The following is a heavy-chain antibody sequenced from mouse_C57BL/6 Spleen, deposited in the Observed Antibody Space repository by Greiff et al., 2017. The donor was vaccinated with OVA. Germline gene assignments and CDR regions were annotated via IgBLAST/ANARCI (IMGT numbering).Heavy chain of an antibody. V-gene: IGHV1-80*01. CDR1: GYAFSSYW. Sequence: QVQLQHSGAELVKPGASVKISCKASGYAFSSYWMNWVKQRPGKGLEWIGQIYPGDGDTNYNGKFKGKATLTADKSSSTAYMQLSSLTSEDSAVYFCARSFDGYLWFAYWGQGTLVTVSA. J-gene: IGHJ3*01. CDR3: ARSFDGYLWFAY. CDR2: IYPGDGDT. D-gene: IGHD2-3*01.